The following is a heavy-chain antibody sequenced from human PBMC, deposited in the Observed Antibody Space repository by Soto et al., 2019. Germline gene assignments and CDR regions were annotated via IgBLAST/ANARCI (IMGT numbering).Heavy chain of an antibody. CDR1: GYTFTGYY. CDR2: INPNSGGT. V-gene: IGHV1-2*04. J-gene: IGHJ6*02. D-gene: IGHD6-19*01. Sequence: QVQLVQPGAEVKKPGASVKVSCKASGYTFTGYYMHWVRQAPGQGLEWMGWINPNSGGTNYAQKFQGWVTMTRDTSISTAYMELSRLRSDDTAVYYCARDRRSGDRYYYYYGMDVWGQGTTVTVSS. CDR3: ARDRRSGDRYYYYYGMDV.